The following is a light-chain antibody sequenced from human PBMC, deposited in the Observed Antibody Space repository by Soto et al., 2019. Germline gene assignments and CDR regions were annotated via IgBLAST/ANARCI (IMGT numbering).Light chain of an antibody. J-gene: IGKJ1*01. CDR3: QQYGSSPCT. CDR1: QSVSDNY. Sequence: EIVLAQSPGTLSLSPGDRGTLACRTSQSVSDNYLAWYQQRPGQAPRLLIYCASSRASGIPARFSGSGSGTDFTLTISRLEPEDFAVYYCQQYGSSPCTFGQGTKVEVK. V-gene: IGKV3-20*01. CDR2: CAS.